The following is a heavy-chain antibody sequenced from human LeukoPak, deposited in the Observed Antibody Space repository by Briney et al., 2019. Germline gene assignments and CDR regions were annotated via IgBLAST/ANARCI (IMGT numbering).Heavy chain of an antibody. CDR2: ISSSGTSI. V-gene: IGHV3-11*04. J-gene: IGHJ4*02. Sequence: PGRSLRLSCAASGLTFSDYYMSWIRQAPGKGLEWVSYISSSGTSIYYADSVKGRFTISRDNAKNSLYLQMNSLRAEDTAVYYCAGDVGVMDYFDYWGQGTLVTVSS. CDR1: GLTFSDYY. CDR3: AGDVGVMDYFDY. D-gene: IGHD2-21*01.